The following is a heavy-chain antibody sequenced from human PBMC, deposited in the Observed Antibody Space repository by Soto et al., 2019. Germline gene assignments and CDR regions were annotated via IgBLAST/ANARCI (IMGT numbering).Heavy chain of an antibody. Sequence: QVRLQESGPGLVKPSETLSLTCTVSGVSITSYFWSWIRQTPGKGLDWIGSISFSGATYSNPSLKGRAALSVDTSKNHSSLKVSSVTAADTAVYYCARAIYCSGGFCSAYYFDYWGQGTLVTVSS. J-gene: IGHJ4*02. D-gene: IGHD2-15*01. V-gene: IGHV4-59*12. CDR1: GVSITSYF. CDR2: ISFSGAT. CDR3: ARAIYCSGGFCSAYYFDY.